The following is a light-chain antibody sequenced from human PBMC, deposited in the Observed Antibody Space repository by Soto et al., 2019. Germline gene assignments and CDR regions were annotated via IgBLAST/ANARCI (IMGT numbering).Light chain of an antibody. CDR2: AAS. CDR3: QQLNSYPSIT. J-gene: IGKJ5*01. Sequence: DIQLTQSPSFLSASVGDRVTITCRASQDISSSLAWYQQKPGKAPKLLIYAASTLQGGVPSRFSGSGSGTEFTLTTSSLQPEDFATYYCQQLNSYPSITFGQGTRLEIK. V-gene: IGKV1-9*01. CDR1: QDISSS.